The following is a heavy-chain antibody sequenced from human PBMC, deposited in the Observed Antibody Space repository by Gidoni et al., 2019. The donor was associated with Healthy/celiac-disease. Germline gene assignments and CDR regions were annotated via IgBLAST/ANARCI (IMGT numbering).Heavy chain of an antibody. D-gene: IGHD3-22*01. J-gene: IGHJ4*02. Sequence: QVQQVASGGCVGQRGRAVRLSCAASGFTFSSYGMHWVRQAPGKGLEWVEVMWYDGSNNSYAEAVRCRFTISRDNSKNTLYLQMNSLGAADTAVYYCARGAYYYDSSGYAYWGQGTLVTVSS. V-gene: IGHV3-33*01. CDR1: GFTFSSYG. CDR3: ARGAYYYDSSGYAY. CDR2: MWYDGSNN.